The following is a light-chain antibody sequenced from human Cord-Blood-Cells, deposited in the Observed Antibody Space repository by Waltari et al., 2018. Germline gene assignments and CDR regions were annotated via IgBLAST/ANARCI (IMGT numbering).Light chain of an antibody. CDR3: QQSYSTPWT. V-gene: IGKV1-39*01. CDR2: AAS. Sequence: DIQMTQSPSSLSASVGDRVTITCRASQSISSYLHWYQQKPGKAPKLLIYAASSVQSGVPSMFSGSGSGTDFTLTISSLQPEDFATYYCQQSYSTPWTFGQGTKVEIK. CDR1: QSISSY. J-gene: IGKJ1*01.